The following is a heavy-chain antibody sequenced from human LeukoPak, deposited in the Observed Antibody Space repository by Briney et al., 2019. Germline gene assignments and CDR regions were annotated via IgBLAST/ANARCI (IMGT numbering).Heavy chain of an antibody. CDR3: ARGDSSSWSRGDAFDI. J-gene: IGHJ3*02. V-gene: IGHV5-51*01. D-gene: IGHD6-13*01. Sequence: GESLKISCKGSGYTFTAFWIGWVRQMPGKGLEWMGIIYPGDSETRYSPSFQGQVTISADKSITTAYLQWSSLKASDTAIYYCARGDSSSWSRGDAFDIWGQGTMVTVSS. CDR1: GYTFTAFW. CDR2: IYPGDSET.